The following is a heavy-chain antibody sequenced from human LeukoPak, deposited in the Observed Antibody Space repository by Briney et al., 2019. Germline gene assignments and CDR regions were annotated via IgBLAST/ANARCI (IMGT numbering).Heavy chain of an antibody. CDR2: IYTSGST. J-gene: IGHJ4*02. CDR3: AREYSGSYYDLPLDY. V-gene: IGHV4-4*07. Sequence: SETLSLTCTVSGGSISSYYWSWIRQPAGKGLEWIGRIYTSGSTNYNPSLKSRVTMSVDTSKNQFSLKLSSVTAADPAVYYCAREYSGSYYDLPLDYWGQGTLVTVSS. CDR1: GGSISSYY. D-gene: IGHD1-26*01.